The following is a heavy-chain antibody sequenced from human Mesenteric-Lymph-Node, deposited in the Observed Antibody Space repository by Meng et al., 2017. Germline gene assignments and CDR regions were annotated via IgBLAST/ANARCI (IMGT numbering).Heavy chain of an antibody. J-gene: IGHJ4*02. CDR1: GFTFSNYE. D-gene: IGHD4-17*01. CDR2: IYSGGST. CDR3: ASTNSAGATVFFDY. V-gene: IGHV3-53*04. Sequence: ETLSLTCAASGFTFSNYEINWVRQAPGKGLEWVSVIYSGGSTYYADSVKGRFTISRHNSKNTLYLQMNSLRAEDTAVYYCASTNSAGATVFFDYWGQGTLVTVSS.